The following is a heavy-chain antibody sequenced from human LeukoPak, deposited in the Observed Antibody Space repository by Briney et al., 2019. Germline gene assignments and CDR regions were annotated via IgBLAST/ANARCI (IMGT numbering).Heavy chain of an antibody. J-gene: IGHJ4*02. V-gene: IGHV4-34*01. CDR2: INHSGST. D-gene: IGHD6-13*01. CDR3: AGAYSSSWAFDY. Sequence: PSETLSLTCAVYGGSFSGYYWSWIRQPPGKGLEWIGEINHSGSTNYNPSLKSRVTISVDTSKNQFSLKLSSVTAADTAVYYCAGAYSSSWAFDYWGQGTLVTVSS. CDR1: GGSFSGYY.